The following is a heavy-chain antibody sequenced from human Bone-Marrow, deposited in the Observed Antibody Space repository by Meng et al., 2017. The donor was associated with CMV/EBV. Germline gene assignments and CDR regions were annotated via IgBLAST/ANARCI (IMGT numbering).Heavy chain of an antibody. Sequence: KASGGTFSSYAISWVRQAPGQGLEWMEVFIPIFGTRNYAQKFQGRVTITADESTTTAYMDLSSLRSEDTAVYYCARGWGGDQEAIDYWGQGTLVTVSS. CDR1: GGTFSSYA. V-gene: IGHV1-69*01. D-gene: IGHD4-17*01. CDR3: ARGWGGDQEAIDY. J-gene: IGHJ4*02. CDR2: FIPIFGTR.